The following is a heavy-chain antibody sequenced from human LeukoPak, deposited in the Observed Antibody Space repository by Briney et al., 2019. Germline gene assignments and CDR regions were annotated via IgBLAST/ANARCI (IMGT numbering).Heavy chain of an antibody. CDR2: IYYSGST. CDR1: GGSISSGGYY. J-gene: IGHJ5*02. Sequence: PSETLSLTCTVSGGSISSGGYYWSWIRQHPGKGLEWIGYIYYSGSTNYNPSLKSRVTISVDTSKNQFSLKLSSVTAADTAVYYCARRNDFWSGRTPADNWFDPWGQGTLVTVSS. CDR3: ARRNDFWSGRTPADNWFDP. D-gene: IGHD3-3*01. V-gene: IGHV4-61*08.